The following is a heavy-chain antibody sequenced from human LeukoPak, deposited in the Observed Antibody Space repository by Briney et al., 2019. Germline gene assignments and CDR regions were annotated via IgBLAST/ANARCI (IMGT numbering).Heavy chain of an antibody. J-gene: IGHJ5*01. V-gene: IGHV3-30*03. CDR2: IGSDGRTD. Sequence: PGGSLRLSCAASGFTFSNYGMRWVRQAPGKGLEWVAVIGSDGRTDYYADPVKGRFAISRDSSKNMMYLQMNSLRTEDTAVYYCTREGMGASFSAWFDPWGQGTLVTVSS. CDR3: TREGMGASFSAWFDP. D-gene: IGHD1-26*01. CDR1: GFTFSNYG.